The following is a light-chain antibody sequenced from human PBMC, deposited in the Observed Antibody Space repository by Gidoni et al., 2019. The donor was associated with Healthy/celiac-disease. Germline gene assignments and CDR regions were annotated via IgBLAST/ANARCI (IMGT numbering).Light chain of an antibody. CDR2: GAS. V-gene: IGKV3-20*01. CDR1: QSVSSSY. Sequence: IVLTQSPGTLSLSPGERATLSCRASQSVSSSYLAWYQQKPGQAPRLLIYGASSRATGIPDRFSGCGSGTDFTLTSSRLEPEDFAVYYCQQYGSSPLFTFGPGTKVDIK. J-gene: IGKJ3*01. CDR3: QQYGSSPLFT.